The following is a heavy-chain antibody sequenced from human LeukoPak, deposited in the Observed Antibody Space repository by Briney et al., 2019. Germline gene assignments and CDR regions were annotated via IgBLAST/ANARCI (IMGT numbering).Heavy chain of an antibody. Sequence: GGSLRLSCAASGFTFSTYAISWVRQAPGKGLEWVSGISGNGDNTYYADSVKGRFTIYRDNSKSRLSLQMNSLRAEDTAVYYCAKTLSSGWSGKYYFDYWGQGTLVPVSS. J-gene: IGHJ4*02. V-gene: IGHV3-23*01. CDR1: GFTFSTYA. CDR2: ISGNGDNT. CDR3: AKTLSSGWSGKYYFDY. D-gene: IGHD6-19*01.